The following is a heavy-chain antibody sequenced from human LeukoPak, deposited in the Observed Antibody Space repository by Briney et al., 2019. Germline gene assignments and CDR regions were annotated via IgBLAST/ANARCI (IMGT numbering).Heavy chain of an antibody. D-gene: IGHD3-16*01. J-gene: IGHJ4*02. CDR1: GGSVSSGGYY. V-gene: IGHV4-61*08. CDR2: IYYSGNT. CDR3: ARVQGVD. Sequence: SETLSLTCSVSGGSVSSGGYYWSWIRQPPGKGLEWIGDIYYSGNTNYSPSLKGRVTISVDTSKNQFSLKLSSVTAADTAVYYCARVQGVDWGQGILVTVSS.